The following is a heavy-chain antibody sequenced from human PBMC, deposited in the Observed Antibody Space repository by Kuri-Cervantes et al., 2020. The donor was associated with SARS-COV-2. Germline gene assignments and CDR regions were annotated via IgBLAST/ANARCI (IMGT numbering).Heavy chain of an antibody. Sequence: GGSLRLSCAASGFTFSSYAMSWVRQAPGKGLEWVSAISGSGRSTYYADSVKGRFTISRDNSKNTLYLQMNSLRAEDTAVYYCAYGTYYDILTGYLDFDYWGQGTLVTVSS. CDR3: AYGTYYDILTGYLDFDY. J-gene: IGHJ4*02. CDR1: GFTFSSYA. D-gene: IGHD3-9*01. V-gene: IGHV3-23*01. CDR2: ISGSGRST.